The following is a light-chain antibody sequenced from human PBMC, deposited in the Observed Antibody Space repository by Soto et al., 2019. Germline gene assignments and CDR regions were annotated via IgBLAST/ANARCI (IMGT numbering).Light chain of an antibody. CDR2: DAS. V-gene: IGKV1-5*01. CDR1: QSISSW. J-gene: IGKJ1*01. CDR3: QQYNSYSRV. Sequence: DIQMTQSPSTLSASVGDRVTITCRASQSISSWLAWYQQKPGKAPKLLIYDASSLESGVPSRFSVSGSGTEFTLTISSLQPDDFATYYCQQYNSYSRVFGQGTKVEIK.